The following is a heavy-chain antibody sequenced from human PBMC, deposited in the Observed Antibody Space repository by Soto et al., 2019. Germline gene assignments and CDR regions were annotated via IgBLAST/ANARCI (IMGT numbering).Heavy chain of an antibody. Sequence: ASVKVSCKACGYTFTSYSMHWVRQAPGQGLEWMGIISPSSGRTSYAQNFQGRVTMTSDTSTSIVYMEMSSLKSEDTAVYYCARDHNFGFILYAMDVWGQGTTVTVSS. J-gene: IGHJ6*02. CDR2: ISPSSGRT. V-gene: IGHV1-46*01. CDR1: GYTFTSYS. D-gene: IGHD2-15*01. CDR3: ARDHNFGFILYAMDV.